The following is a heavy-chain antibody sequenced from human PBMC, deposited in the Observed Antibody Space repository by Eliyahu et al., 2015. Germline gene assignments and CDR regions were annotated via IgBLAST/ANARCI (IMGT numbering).Heavy chain of an antibody. J-gene: IGHJ4*02. CDR3: ARQLGIAWFDY. CDR1: GGXISXSSXY. V-gene: IGHV4-39*01. CDR2: IXYSGST. D-gene: IGHD7-27*01. Sequence: QLQLQESXPGLVKPSETLSXTCXVPGGXISXSSXYXGWIRQPPGKGLEWIGSIXYSGSTYYNPSXKSRVTISVDTSKNQFSLKLSSVTAADTAVYYCARQLGIAWFDYWGQGTLVTVSS.